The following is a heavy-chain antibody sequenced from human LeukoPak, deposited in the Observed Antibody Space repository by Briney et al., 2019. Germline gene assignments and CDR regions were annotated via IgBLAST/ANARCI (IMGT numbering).Heavy chain of an antibody. CDR1: EFTFDNYA. V-gene: IGHV3-23*01. D-gene: IGHD3-3*01. CDR3: AKGGFLEWLFYH. CDR2: ISGSGYYS. J-gene: IGHJ5*02. Sequence: GGSLRLSCAASEFTFDNYAMSWVRQAPGKGLEWVSVISGSGYYSYYADSVKGRFTVSRDNSKTTLYLQMNSLRADDTAVYYCAKGGFLEWLFYHWGQGTLVTVSS.